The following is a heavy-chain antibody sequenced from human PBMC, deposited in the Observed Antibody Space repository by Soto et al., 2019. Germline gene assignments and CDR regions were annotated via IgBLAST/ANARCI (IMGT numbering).Heavy chain of an antibody. Sequence: SSETLSLTCTVSGGSISSGNYYWSWIRQPPGKGLEWIGFISYGGSTYYSASPKSRFTISVDTSKNQFSLNLSFVTAADTAVYYCASSPYNWNLWMIYWGRGTLVTVSS. CDR2: ISYGGST. V-gene: IGHV4-30-4*01. CDR3: ASSPYNWNLWMIY. CDR1: GGSISSGNYY. J-gene: IGHJ4*02. D-gene: IGHD1-1*01.